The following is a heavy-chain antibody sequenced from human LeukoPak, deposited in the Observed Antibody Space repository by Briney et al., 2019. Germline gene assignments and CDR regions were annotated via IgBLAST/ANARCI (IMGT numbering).Heavy chain of an antibody. CDR3: ARDASYGGGFPLDS. CDR2: INHSGST. V-gene: IGHV4-39*07. CDR1: GGSISSSSYY. J-gene: IGHJ4*02. D-gene: IGHD2-15*01. Sequence: SETLSLTCTVSGGSISSSSYYWSWIRQPPGKGLEWIGEINHSGSTNYNPSLKSRVTISVDTSKNQFSLKLSSVTAADTAVYYCARDASYGGGFPLDSWGQGTLVTVSS.